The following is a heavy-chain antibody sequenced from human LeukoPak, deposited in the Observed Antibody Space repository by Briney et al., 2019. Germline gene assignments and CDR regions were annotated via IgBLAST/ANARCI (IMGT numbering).Heavy chain of an antibody. CDR1: GYTFTSYG. CDR3: ARGPYCSGGSCYSQYFDY. D-gene: IGHD2-15*01. CDR2: ISASYDDT. Sequence: GASVKVSCKTSGYTFTSYGISWVRQAPGQGLEWMGWISASYDDTKYAQKLQGRVSMVTDTSTSTAYMDLRSLTSDDTAVYYCARGPYCSGGSCYSQYFDYWGQGTLVTVSS. J-gene: IGHJ4*02. V-gene: IGHV1-18*01.